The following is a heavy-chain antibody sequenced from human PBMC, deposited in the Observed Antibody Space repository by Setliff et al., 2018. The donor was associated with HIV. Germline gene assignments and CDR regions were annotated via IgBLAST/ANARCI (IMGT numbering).Heavy chain of an antibody. CDR3: AQLGMVDDFDY. J-gene: IGHJ4*02. D-gene: IGHD1-1*01. Sequence: SETLSLTCTVSGGSISRYYWSWIRQPAGKRLEWIGRIYTSGTTNYNASLKSRVTMSVDMSKNHFSLKLRSVTAADTAVYYCAQLGMVDDFDYWGQGTLVTVSS. CDR1: GGSISRYY. V-gene: IGHV4-4*07. CDR2: IYTSGTT.